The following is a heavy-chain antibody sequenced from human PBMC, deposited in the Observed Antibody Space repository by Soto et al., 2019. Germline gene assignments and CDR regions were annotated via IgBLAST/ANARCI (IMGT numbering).Heavy chain of an antibody. CDR1: GFSLNTGGVG. CDR2: IYWNDDR. CDR3: AHRIRERQALDI. D-gene: IGHD1-26*01. Sequence: SGPTLVNPTETLTLTCTFSGFSLNTGGVGVGWIRQPPGKTLECLAIIYWNDDRPYNPSLKTRLTVTKDTSKNQVVLTMTNMDPVDTATYYCAHRIRERQALDIWGQGTVVTVSS. J-gene: IGHJ3*02. V-gene: IGHV2-5*01.